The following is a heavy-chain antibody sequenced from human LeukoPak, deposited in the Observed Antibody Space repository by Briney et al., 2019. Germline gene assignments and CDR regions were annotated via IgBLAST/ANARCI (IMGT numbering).Heavy chain of an antibody. CDR1: GGSIINYH. CDR3: AREDSAAYCTSTNCFGFDH. J-gene: IGHJ4*02. CDR2: IHSSGAT. D-gene: IGHD2-2*01. V-gene: IGHV4-4*07. Sequence: SETLSLTCTVSGGSIINYHWSWIRQPAGKGLEWIGRIHSSGATDYSPSLKSRVTISLDKSKSHFSLKLSSVTAADTAIYYCAREDSAAYCTSTNCFGFDHWGQGTLVTVSS.